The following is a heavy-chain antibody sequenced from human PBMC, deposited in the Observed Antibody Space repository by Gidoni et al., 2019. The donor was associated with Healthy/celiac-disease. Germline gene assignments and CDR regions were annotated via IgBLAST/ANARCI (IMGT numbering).Heavy chain of an antibody. D-gene: IGHD6-13*01. CDR1: GGSFSGYY. V-gene: IGHV4-34*01. CDR2: INHSGST. Sequence: QVQLQQWGAGLLKPSETLSLTCAVYGGSFSGYYWSWIRQPPGKGLEWIGEINHSGSTNYNPSLKSRVTISVDTSKNQFSLKLSSVTAADTAVYYCARKRIAAAGGRYYYMDVWGKGTTVTVSS. J-gene: IGHJ6*03. CDR3: ARKRIAAAGGRYYYMDV.